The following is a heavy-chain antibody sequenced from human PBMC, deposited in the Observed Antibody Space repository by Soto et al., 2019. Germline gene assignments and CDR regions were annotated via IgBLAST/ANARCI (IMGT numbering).Heavy chain of an antibody. V-gene: IGHV4-59*01. D-gene: IGHD2-2*01. Sequence: QVQLQESGPGLVKPSETLSLTCTVSGGSISSYYWSWIRQPPGKGLEWIGHIYYSGSTNYNPSLTSRVTISVDTSKNQFSLKLSSVTAADTAVYYCARGRGGWFINQLLNAFDIWGQGTMVTVSS. CDR2: IYYSGST. CDR3: ARGRGGWFINQLLNAFDI. J-gene: IGHJ3*02. CDR1: GGSISSYY.